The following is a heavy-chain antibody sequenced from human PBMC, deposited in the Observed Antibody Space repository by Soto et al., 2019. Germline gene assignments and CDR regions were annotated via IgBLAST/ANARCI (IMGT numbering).Heavy chain of an antibody. CDR3: ARGSYSSGWYRGARVDYYGMDV. V-gene: IGHV1-69*12. D-gene: IGHD6-19*01. CDR2: IIPIFGTA. J-gene: IGHJ6*02. Sequence: QVQLVQSGAAVKKPGSSVKVSCKASGGTFSSYAISWVRQAPGQGLEWMGGIIPIFGTANYAQKFQGRVTITADESTSTAYMELSSLRSEDTAVYYCARGSYSSGWYRGARVDYYGMDVWGQGTTVTVSS. CDR1: GGTFSSYA.